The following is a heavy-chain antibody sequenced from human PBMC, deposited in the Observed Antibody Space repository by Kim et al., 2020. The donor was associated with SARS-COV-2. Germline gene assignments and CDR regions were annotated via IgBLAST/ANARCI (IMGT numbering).Heavy chain of an antibody. V-gene: IGHV3-15*01. CDR3: TKHIAAVAAYGMDV. Sequence: DPVKGRFTISRADSKNTLCLQMNSLKSEDTAVYYCTKHIAAVAAYGMDVWGQGTTVTVSS. D-gene: IGHD6-13*01. J-gene: IGHJ6*02.